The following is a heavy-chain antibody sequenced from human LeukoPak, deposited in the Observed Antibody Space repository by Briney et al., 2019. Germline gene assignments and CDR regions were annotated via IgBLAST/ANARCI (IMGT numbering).Heavy chain of an antibody. J-gene: IGHJ6*02. Sequence: GGSLRLSCAASGFTFSSYSMNWVRQAPGKGLEWVSSISSSSSYIYYADSVKGRFTISRDNAKNSLYLQMNSLRAEDTAVYYCARDRAYGSPLYYYGMDVWGQGTTVTVSS. CDR2: ISSSSSYI. V-gene: IGHV3-21*01. CDR1: GFTFSSYS. CDR3: ARDRAYGSPLYYYGMDV. D-gene: IGHD3-10*01.